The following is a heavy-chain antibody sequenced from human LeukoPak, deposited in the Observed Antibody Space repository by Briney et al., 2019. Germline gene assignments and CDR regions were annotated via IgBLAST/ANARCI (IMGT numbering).Heavy chain of an antibody. J-gene: IGHJ6*02. CDR2: ISSSSSYI. D-gene: IGHD6-19*01. CDR1: GFTFSSYS. CDR3: ARDISSSSGWFPEYYYYGMDV. V-gene: IGHV3-21*01. Sequence: GGSLRLSCAASGFTFSSYSMNWVRQAPGKGLEWVSSISSSSSYIYYADSVKGRFTISRDNAKNSLYLQMNGLRAEDTAVYYCARDISSSSGWFPEYYYYGMDVWGQGTTVTVSS.